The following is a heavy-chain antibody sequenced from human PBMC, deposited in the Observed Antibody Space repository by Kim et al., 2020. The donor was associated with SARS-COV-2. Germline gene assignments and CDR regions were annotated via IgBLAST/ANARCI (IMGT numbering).Heavy chain of an antibody. CDR3: ARDLRQQWRGNYFDY. J-gene: IGHJ4*01. CDR1: GGSISSSSYY. CDR2: IYYSGST. Sequence: SETLSLTCTVSGGSISSSSYYWGWIRQPPGKGLEWIGSIYYSGSTYYNPSLKSRVTISVDTSKNQFSLKLSSVTAADTAVYYCARDLRQQWRGNYFDYLG. D-gene: IGHD6-19*01. V-gene: IGHV4-39*07.